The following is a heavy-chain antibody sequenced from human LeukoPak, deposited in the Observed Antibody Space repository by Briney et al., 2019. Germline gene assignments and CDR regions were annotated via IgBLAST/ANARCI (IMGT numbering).Heavy chain of an antibody. Sequence: GGSLRLSCAASGFTLSGSVIHWVRQASGKGLEWVGRLRGKPNNYATAYAASLKGRFSISRDDSKNTAYLQMNSLKTEDTAVYYCTRLYTYSYGANFDYWGQGTLVTVSS. CDR1: GFTLSGSV. V-gene: IGHV3-73*01. CDR3: TRLYTYSYGANFDY. CDR2: LRGKPNNYAT. J-gene: IGHJ4*02. D-gene: IGHD5-18*01.